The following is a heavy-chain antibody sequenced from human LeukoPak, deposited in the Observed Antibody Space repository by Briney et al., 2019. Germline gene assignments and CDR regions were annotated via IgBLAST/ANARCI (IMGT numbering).Heavy chain of an antibody. CDR2: IRTKTDGGTT. V-gene: IGHV3-15*01. D-gene: IGHD3-16*01. J-gene: IGHJ4*02. Sequence: GGSLRLSCAASGFTFSSYSMNWVRQAPGKGLEWVGLIRTKTDGGTTDNAAPVTGRFAISRDDSRNMLFLQMNSLKTEDTGVYYCTTGGPRRHWGQGTLVTVSS. CDR3: TTGGPRRH. CDR1: GFTFSSYS.